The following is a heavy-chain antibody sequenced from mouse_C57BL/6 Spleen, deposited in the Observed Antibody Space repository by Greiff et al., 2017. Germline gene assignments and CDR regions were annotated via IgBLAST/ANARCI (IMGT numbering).Heavy chain of an antibody. CDR3: ARGGGD. CDR1: GYTFTGYW. J-gene: IGHJ2*01. CDR2: ILPGSGST. V-gene: IGHV1-9*01. Sequence: QVQLQQSGAELMKPGASVKLSCKATGYTFTGYWIEWVKQRPGHGLEWIGEILPGSGSTNYNGKFKGKATFTADTSSNTAYMQLSSLTTEDSAIYYCARGGGDWGQGTTLTVSS.